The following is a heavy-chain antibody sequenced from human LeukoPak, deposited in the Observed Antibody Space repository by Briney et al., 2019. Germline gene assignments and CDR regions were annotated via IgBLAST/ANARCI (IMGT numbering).Heavy chain of an antibody. J-gene: IGHJ4*02. CDR2: IKSITNGGTT. CDR3: TFPWGGPYYISDY. Sequence: GGSLRLSCAASGFTFSNAWMSWVRQAPGKGLEWVGRIKSITNGGTTDYAAPVKDRFTISRDDSKDTLYLQMNSLKTEDTAVYYCTFPWGGPYYISDYWGQGTLVTVSS. V-gene: IGHV3-15*01. CDR1: GFTFSNAW. D-gene: IGHD1-26*01.